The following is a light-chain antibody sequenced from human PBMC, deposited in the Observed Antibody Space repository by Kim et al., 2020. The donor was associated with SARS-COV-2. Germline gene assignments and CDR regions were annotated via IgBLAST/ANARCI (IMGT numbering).Light chain of an antibody. Sequence: ASVGDKVTITCRARQGISNYLALDQQKPGKAPKLLIYATSTLQSGVPSRFRGSRSGTDFTLIITRLQPEDVATYYCQKYDSAPWTFGQGTKVDIK. CDR2: ATS. J-gene: IGKJ1*01. CDR3: QKYDSAPWT. CDR1: QGISNY. V-gene: IGKV1-27*01.